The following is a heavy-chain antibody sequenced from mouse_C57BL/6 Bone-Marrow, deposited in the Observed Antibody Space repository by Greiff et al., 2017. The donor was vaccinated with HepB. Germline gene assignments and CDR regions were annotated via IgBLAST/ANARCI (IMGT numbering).Heavy chain of an antibody. CDR2: IRNKANGYTT. D-gene: IGHD1-3*01. J-gene: IGHJ4*01. V-gene: IGHV7-3*01. Sequence: EVKVVESGGGLVQPGGSLSLSCAASGFTFTDYYMSWVRQPPGKALEWLGFIRNKANGYTTEYSASVKGRFTISRDNSQSILYLQMNALRAEDSATYYCARYGELRHYAMDYWGQGTSVTVSS. CDR1: GFTFTDYY. CDR3: ARYGELRHYAMDY.